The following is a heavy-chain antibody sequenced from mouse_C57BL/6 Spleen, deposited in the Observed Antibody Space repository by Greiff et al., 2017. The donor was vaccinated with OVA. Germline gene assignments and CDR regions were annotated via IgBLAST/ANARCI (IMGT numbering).Heavy chain of an antibody. Sequence: QVQLQQSGPGLVQPSQSLSITCTVSGFSFPRYGVHWVRQSPGKGLEWLGEIWSGGSTDNNAAFISRLSISKDNSKSQVFFKMNSLQADDTAIYYCASGDSSVAYWGQGTLVTVSA. CDR2: IWSGGST. J-gene: IGHJ3*01. CDR3: ASGDSSVAY. D-gene: IGHD1-1*01. V-gene: IGHV2-2*01. CDR1: GFSFPRYG.